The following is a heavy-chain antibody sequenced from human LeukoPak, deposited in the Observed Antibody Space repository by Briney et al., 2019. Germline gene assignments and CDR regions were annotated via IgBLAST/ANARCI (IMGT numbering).Heavy chain of an antibody. CDR2: IIPIFGSA. D-gene: IGHD6-13*01. CDR3: ARESPTRYSSSWYGQGIFDY. V-gene: IGHV1-69*01. CDR1: GGTFSSYA. J-gene: IGHJ4*02. Sequence: SVKVSCKASGGTFSSYAISWVRQAPGQGLEWMGGIIPIFGSANYAQKFQGRVTITADESTSTAYMELSSLRSEDTAVYYCARESPTRYSSSWYGQGIFDYWGQGTLVTVSS.